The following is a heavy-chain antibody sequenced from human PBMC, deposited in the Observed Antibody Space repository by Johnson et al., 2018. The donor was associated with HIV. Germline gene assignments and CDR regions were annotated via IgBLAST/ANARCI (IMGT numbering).Heavy chain of an antibody. CDR3: ARGWVGSTVTTSAGAFDI. D-gene: IGHD4-17*01. Sequence: QVLLVESGGGVVQPGRSLRLSCAASGFTFSSYAMHWVRQAPGKGLEWVAVISYDGSNKYYADSVKGRFTISRDNSKSTLYLQMNSLRAEDTAVYFCARGWVGSTVTTSAGAFDIWGQGTMVTVSS. CDR2: ISYDGSNK. CDR1: GFTFSSYA. J-gene: IGHJ3*02. V-gene: IGHV3-30*04.